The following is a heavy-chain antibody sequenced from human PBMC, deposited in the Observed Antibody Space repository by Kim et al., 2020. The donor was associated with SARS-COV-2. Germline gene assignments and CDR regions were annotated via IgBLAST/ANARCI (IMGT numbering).Heavy chain of an antibody. V-gene: IGHV4-39*07. CDR1: AYSITSNSYY. D-gene: IGHD2-2*01. CDR3: ARDTPAPRKAGDAMDV. Sequence: SETLSLTCSVSAYSITSNSYYWGWIRQPPGKGLEWIGTIYFSGATYYNPSLKSRATVSLDTSKNQFSLKLRSVTAADTAIYYCARDTPAPRKAGDAMDVWGQGTAVTVSS. CDR2: IYFSGAT. J-gene: IGHJ6*02.